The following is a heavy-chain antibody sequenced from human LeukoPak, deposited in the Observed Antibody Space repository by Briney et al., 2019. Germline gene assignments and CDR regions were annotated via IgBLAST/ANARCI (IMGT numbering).Heavy chain of an antibody. V-gene: IGHV3-33*06. CDR1: GFTFSSYG. Sequence: GGSLRLSCAASGFTFSSYGMHWVRQAPGKGLEWVAVIWYDGSNKYFADSVKGRFTISRDNSKNTLYLQMNSLRAEDTAVYYCAKDPWYSSGPYYYYYGMDVWGQGTTVTVSS. D-gene: IGHD6-19*01. CDR2: IWYDGSNK. CDR3: AKDPWYSSGPYYYYYGMDV. J-gene: IGHJ6*02.